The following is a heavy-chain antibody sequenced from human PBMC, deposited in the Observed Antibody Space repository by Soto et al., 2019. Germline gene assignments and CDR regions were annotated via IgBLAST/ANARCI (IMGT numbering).Heavy chain of an antibody. V-gene: IGHV4-59*01. Sequence: SETLSLTCTVSGGTFSPNYWSWIRQPPGKGLEWVGYIYYGGTTSYNPSLKSRVTISLETSKSQFSLKLSSVTAADTAVYYCERDQVYCSGGSCYGSYYYYYGMDVWGQGTTVTVSS. J-gene: IGHJ6*02. CDR1: GGTFSPNY. CDR2: IYYGGTT. D-gene: IGHD2-15*01. CDR3: ERDQVYCSGGSCYGSYYYYYGMDV.